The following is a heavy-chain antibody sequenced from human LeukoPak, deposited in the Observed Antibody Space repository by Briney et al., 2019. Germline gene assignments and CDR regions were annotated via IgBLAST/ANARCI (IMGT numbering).Heavy chain of an antibody. CDR1: GFTFSSYA. J-gene: IGHJ4*02. Sequence: GGSLRLSCAASGFTFSSYAMSRVRQAPGKGLEWVSAISGSGGSTYYADSVKGRFTISRDNSKNTLYLQMNSPRAEDTAVYYCAKGAAVAGKPFDYWGQGTLVTVSS. D-gene: IGHD6-19*01. CDR2: ISGSGGST. V-gene: IGHV3-23*01. CDR3: AKGAAVAGKPFDY.